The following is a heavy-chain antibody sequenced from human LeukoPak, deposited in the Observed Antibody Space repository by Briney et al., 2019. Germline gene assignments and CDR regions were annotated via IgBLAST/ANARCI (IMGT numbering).Heavy chain of an antibody. CDR1: GFTFSSHW. V-gene: IGHV3-74*01. J-gene: IGHJ5*02. Sequence: GGSLRLSCAASGFTFSSHWMHWVRQAPGKGLVWVSRINSDGSSTTYADSVKGRCTISRDNAKNTLYLQMDSLRAEDTAVYYCASSGDYAWFDPWGQGTLVTVSS. D-gene: IGHD4-17*01. CDR3: ASSGDYAWFDP. CDR2: INSDGSST.